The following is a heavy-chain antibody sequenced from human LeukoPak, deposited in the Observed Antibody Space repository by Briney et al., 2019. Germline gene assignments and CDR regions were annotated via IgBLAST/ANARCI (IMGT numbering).Heavy chain of an antibody. CDR2: ISHSGST. CDR1: GGSFSDYF. J-gene: IGHJ4*02. Sequence: TSETLSLTCAVYGGSFSDYFWSWIRQPPGKGLEWIGEISHSGSTTYNPSLRSRVTISGDTSKKQFSLKLSSATAADTAVYYCVTYYYGSSAPKRNYWGQGILVTVSS. V-gene: IGHV4-34*01. CDR3: VTYYYGSSAPKRNY. D-gene: IGHD3-22*01.